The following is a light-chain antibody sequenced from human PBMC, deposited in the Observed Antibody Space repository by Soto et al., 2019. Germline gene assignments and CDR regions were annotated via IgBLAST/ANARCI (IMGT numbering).Light chain of an antibody. CDR3: NSYAGSNNVFYV. CDR1: SSDVGGYNY. J-gene: IGLJ1*01. CDR2: EVS. V-gene: IGLV2-8*01. Sequence: QSALTQPPSASGSPGQSVTISCTGTSSDVGGYNYVSWYQQHPGKAPKLMIYEVSKRPSGVPDRFSGSKSGNTASLTVSGLQAEDEADYYCNSYAGSNNVFYVFGTGTKVTVL.